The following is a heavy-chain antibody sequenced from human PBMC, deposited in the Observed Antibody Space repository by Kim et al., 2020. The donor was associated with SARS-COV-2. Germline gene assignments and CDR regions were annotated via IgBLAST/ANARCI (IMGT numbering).Heavy chain of an antibody. CDR2: ISYDGSNK. Sequence: GGSLRLSCAASGFTFSSYAMHWVRQAPGKGLEWVAVISYDGSNKYYADSVKGRFTISRDNSKNTLYLQMNSLRAEDTAVYYCARDGSQFVSSWYDYWGQGTLVTVSS. CDR1: GFTFSSYA. J-gene: IGHJ4*02. D-gene: IGHD6-13*01. V-gene: IGHV3-30-3*01. CDR3: ARDGSQFVSSWYDY.